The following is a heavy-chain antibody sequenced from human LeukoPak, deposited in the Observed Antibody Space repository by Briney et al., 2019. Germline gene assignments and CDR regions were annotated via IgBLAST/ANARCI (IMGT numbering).Heavy chain of an antibody. J-gene: IGHJ5*02. D-gene: IGHD2-2*01. CDR2: ISGSGGST. CDR3: AKGPLSRYQDNWFDP. CDR1: GFTFSSYA. V-gene: IGHV3-23*01. Sequence: PGGSLRLSCAASGFTFSSYAMSWVRQAPGKGLEWVSAISGSGGSTYYADSVKGRFTISRDDSKNTLYLQMNSLRAEDTAVYYCAKGPLSRYQDNWFDPWGQGTLVTVSS.